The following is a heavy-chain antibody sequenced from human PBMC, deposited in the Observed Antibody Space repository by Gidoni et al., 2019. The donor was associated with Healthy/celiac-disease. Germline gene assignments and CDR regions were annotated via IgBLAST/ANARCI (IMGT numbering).Heavy chain of an antibody. J-gene: IGHJ6*02. CDR3: ARVGVWQAAMDV. CDR2: INSDGSST. D-gene: IGHD6-13*01. V-gene: IGHV3-74*01. Sequence: EVQLVESGGGLVQPGGSLRLSCAASGFTFSSYWMHWVRQAPGKGLVWVSRINSDGSSTSYADSVKGRFTISRDNAKNTLYLQMNSLRAEDTAVYYCARVGVWQAAMDVWGQGTTVTVSS. CDR1: GFTFSSYW.